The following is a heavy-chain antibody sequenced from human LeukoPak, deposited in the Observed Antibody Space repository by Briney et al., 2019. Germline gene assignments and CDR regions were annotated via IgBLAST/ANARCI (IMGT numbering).Heavy chain of an antibody. V-gene: IGHV1-2*02. CDR2: INPNSGGT. J-gene: IGHJ3*02. D-gene: IGHD2-15*01. CDR1: GYTFTGYY. Sequence: GASVKVSCKASGYTFTGYYMHWVRQAPGQGLEWMGWINPNSGGTNYAQKFQGRVTMTRDTFISTAYMELSRLRSDDTAVYYCARYGYCSGGSCYSLYAFDIWGQGTMVTVSS. CDR3: ARYGYCSGGSCYSLYAFDI.